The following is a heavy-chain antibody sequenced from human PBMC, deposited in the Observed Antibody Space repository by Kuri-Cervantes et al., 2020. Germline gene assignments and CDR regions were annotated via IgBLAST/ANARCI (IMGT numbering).Heavy chain of an antibody. V-gene: IGHV1-24*01. D-gene: IGHD3-22*01. Sequence: ASVKVSCKVSGYTLTELSMHWVLRAPGKGLEWMGGFDPEDGETIYAQKFQGRVTMTEDTSTDTAYMELRSLRSDDTAVYYCARDDSSGFTRYYYYGMDVWGQGTTVTVSS. CDR1: GYTLTELS. CDR3: ARDDSSGFTRYYYYGMDV. J-gene: IGHJ6*02. CDR2: FDPEDGET.